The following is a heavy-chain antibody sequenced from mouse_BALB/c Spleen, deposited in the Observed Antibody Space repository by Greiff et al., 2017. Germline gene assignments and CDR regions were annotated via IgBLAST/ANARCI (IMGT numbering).Heavy chain of an antibody. V-gene: IGHV5-17*02. CDR1: GFTFSRLG. D-gene: IGHD2-4*01. CDR3: ARDYDYDGHDAMDY. Sequence: LVASGGGLVQPGGSRKLSCAASGFTFSRLGMHWVRQAPGKGLEWVAYISSGSSTIYYADTVKGRFTISRDNPQNTLFLQMTSLRSEDTAMYYCARDYDYDGHDAMDYWGQGTAVTVSS. CDR2: ISSGSSTI. J-gene: IGHJ4*01.